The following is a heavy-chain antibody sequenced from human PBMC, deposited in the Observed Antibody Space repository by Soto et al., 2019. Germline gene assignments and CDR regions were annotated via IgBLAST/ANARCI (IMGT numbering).Heavy chain of an antibody. D-gene: IGHD3-16*01. CDR1: GNTFASHG. V-gene: IGHV1-18*01. J-gene: IGHJ4*02. CDR2: ISGFNGQT. CDR3: ARVDPRGVAGDRDY. Sequence: QVQLVQSGPEVKKPGASVKVSCKASGNTFASHGFSWVRQAPGQGLEWMGWISGFNGQTNYALKFQGRVTLTTDTSTSTAYMELGGLRSDDTALYFCARVDPRGVAGDRDYGGQGTLVTVSS.